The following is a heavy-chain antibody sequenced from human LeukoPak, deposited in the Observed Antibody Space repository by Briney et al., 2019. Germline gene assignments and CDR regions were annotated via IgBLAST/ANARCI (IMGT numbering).Heavy chain of an antibody. J-gene: IGHJ6*03. CDR1: GYTFTGYH. D-gene: IGHD6-13*01. V-gene: IGHV1-2*02. CDR2: INPISGGS. CDR3: ARRTFSSRGSQEEMYYYDDMDV. Sequence: ASVKVSCKASGYTFTGYHMHWVRQAPGQGLEWMGWINPISGGSNYAQKFQGRVTMTRDTSISTAYMEVIRLRSDDTAVYYCARRTFSSRGSQEEMYYYDDMDVCGKGTTVTGSS.